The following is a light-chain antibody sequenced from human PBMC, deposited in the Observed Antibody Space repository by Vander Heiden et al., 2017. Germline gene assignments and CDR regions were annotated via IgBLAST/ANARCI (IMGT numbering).Light chain of an antibody. CDR1: NSNIGSNS. CDR2: DDN. CDR3: AAWDDSLNAWV. J-gene: IGLJ3*02. V-gene: IGLV1-44*01. Sequence: QSVLTQPPSASGPPGQRVTISCSGSNSNIGSNSVNWYQQVPGTAPKVLIYDDNQRPSGVPERFSGSKSGTSASLAISGLQSEDEAHYYCAAWDDSLNAWVFGGETKLSVL.